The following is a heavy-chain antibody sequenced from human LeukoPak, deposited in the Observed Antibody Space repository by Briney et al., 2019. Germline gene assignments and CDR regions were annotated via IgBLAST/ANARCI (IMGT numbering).Heavy chain of an antibody. CDR3: ARGPSSWYGEFDY. CDR2: INPNSGGT. CDR1: GYTFTGYY. V-gene: IGHV1-2*04. J-gene: IGHJ4*01. Sequence: ASVKVSCKASGYTFTGYYMHWVRQAPGQGLEWMGWINPNSGGTNYAQKFQGWVTMTRDTSISKAYMELSRVRSDDTAVYYCARGPSSWYGEFDYWGQGILVTVSS. D-gene: IGHD6-19*01.